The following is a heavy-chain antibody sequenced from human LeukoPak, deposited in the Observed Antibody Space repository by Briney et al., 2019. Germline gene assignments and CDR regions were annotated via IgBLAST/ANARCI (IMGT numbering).Heavy chain of an antibody. Sequence: SETLSLTCTVSGGSISSGSYYWSWIRQPAGKGLEWIGRIYTSGSTNYNPSLKSRVTISVDTSKNQFSLKLSSVTAADTAVYYCARGPHYALGIYFDYWGQGTLVTVSS. CDR1: GGSISSGSYY. CDR3: ARGPHYALGIYFDY. CDR2: IYTSGST. J-gene: IGHJ4*02. D-gene: IGHD7-27*01. V-gene: IGHV4-61*02.